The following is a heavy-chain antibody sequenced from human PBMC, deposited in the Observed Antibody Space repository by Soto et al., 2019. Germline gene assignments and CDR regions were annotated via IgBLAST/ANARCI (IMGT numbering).Heavy chain of an antibody. J-gene: IGHJ6*03. Sequence: PGGSLRLSCAASGFTFSSYSMNWVRQAPGKGLEWVSSISSSSSYIYYADSVKGRFTISRDNSKNTLYLQMNSLRAEDTAVYYCAKDHVVVVSDYYYYYMDVWGKGTTVTVSS. D-gene: IGHD2-15*01. V-gene: IGHV3-21*04. CDR2: ISSSSSYI. CDR3: AKDHVVVVSDYYYYYMDV. CDR1: GFTFSSYS.